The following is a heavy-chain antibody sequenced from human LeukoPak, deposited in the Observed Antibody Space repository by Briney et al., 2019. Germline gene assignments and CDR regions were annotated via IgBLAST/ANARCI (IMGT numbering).Heavy chain of an antibody. CDR1: GFTFDDYA. CDR3: AKDIAIAGTTPHYLYYYMDV. J-gene: IGHJ6*03. CDR2: ISWDGGSG. Sequence: HPGGSLRLSCAASGFTFDDYAMHWVRQAPGKGLEWVSLISWDGGSGYYADSVKGRFTISRDNSKNSLYLQMNSLSPEDTALYYCAKDIAIAGTTPHYLYYYMDVWGKGTTVTVSS. D-gene: IGHD6-13*01. V-gene: IGHV3-43D*03.